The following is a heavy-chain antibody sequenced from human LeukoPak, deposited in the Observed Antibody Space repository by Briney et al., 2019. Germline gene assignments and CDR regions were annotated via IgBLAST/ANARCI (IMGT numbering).Heavy chain of an antibody. CDR1: GGSINNYY. Sequence: SETLSLTCTVSGGSINNYYWSWIRQPPGKALEWIGYIYYSGSTNYNPSLKSRVTMSVDTSKNQFSLKLSSVTAADTAVYYCAREALYGSGSYGPLGYWGQGTLVTVSS. CDR3: AREALYGSGSYGPLGY. V-gene: IGHV4-59*12. D-gene: IGHD3-10*01. CDR2: IYYSGST. J-gene: IGHJ4*02.